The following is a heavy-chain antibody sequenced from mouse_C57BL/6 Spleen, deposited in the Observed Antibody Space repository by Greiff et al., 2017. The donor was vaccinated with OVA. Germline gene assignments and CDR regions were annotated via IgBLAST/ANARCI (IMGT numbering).Heavy chain of an antibody. CDR1: GYTFTSYW. CDR3: ARGPSYYGSSLYYFDY. J-gene: IGHJ2*01. CDR2: IYPGSGST. V-gene: IGHV1-55*01. D-gene: IGHD1-1*01. Sequence: VKLMESGAELVKPGASVKMSCKASGYTFTSYWITWVKQRPGQGLEWIGDIYPGSGSTNYNEKFKSKATLTVDTSSSTAYMQLSSLTSEDSAVYYCARGPSYYGSSLYYFDYWGQGTTLTVSS.